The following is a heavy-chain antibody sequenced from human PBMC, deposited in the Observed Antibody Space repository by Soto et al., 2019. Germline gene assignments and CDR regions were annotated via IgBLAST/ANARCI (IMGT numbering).Heavy chain of an antibody. CDR2: MNPNSGNT. CDR1: GYTFSNYD. D-gene: IGHD3-10*01. CDR3: TRAYGAETFDF. J-gene: IGHJ5*01. V-gene: IGHV1-8*02. Sequence: ASVKVSCKASGYTFSNYDIHWVRQAPGHGLEWMGWMNPNSGNTGYAQNFRGRVTMTQNTAIGTAYMELSSLRSDDTATYYCTRAYGAETFDFWGQGTRVTSPQ.